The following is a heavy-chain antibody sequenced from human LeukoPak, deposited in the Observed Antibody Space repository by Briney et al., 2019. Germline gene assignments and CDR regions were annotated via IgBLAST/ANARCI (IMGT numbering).Heavy chain of an antibody. CDR2: MNPNSGNT. Sequence: ASVKVSCKASGYTFTSYDINWVRQATGQGLEWMGWMNPNSGNTGYAQKFQGRVTITRNTSISTDYMELSSLRSEDTAVYYCARGSSDYYDSSGYYYPYWGQGTLVTVSS. V-gene: IGHV1-8*01. J-gene: IGHJ4*02. D-gene: IGHD3-22*01. CDR3: ARGSSDYYDSSGYYYPY. CDR1: GYTFTSYD.